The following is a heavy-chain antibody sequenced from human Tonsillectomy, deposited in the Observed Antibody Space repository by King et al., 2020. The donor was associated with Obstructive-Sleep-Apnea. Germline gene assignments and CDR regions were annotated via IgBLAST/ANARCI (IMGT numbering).Heavy chain of an antibody. V-gene: IGHV3-7*03. Sequence: VQLVESGGGLVQPGGSLRLSCAASGFSFTCYWMTWVRQAPGRGLGWVANINQDGSEKFYLDSVRGRVTISRENVKNSLYLQINSLRAGDTAVYYCARDYGRRPYGLDVWGQGTTVTLSS. CDR3: ARDYGRRPYGLDV. CDR2: INQDGSEK. D-gene: IGHD1-1*01. CDR1: GFSFTCYW. J-gene: IGHJ6*02.